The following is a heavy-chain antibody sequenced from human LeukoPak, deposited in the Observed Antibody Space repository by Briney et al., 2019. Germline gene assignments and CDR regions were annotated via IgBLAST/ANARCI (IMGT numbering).Heavy chain of an antibody. CDR1: GGSISSYY. J-gene: IGHJ4*02. Sequence: SETLSLTCTVAGGSISSYYWSWIRQPPGKGLEWIGYIYYSGSTNYNPSLKSRVTISVDTSKNQFSLKRSSVPAADTAVYYCARTTLYYFDYWGQGTLVTVSS. D-gene: IGHD1-26*01. CDR3: ARTTLYYFDY. CDR2: IYYSGST. V-gene: IGHV4-59*01.